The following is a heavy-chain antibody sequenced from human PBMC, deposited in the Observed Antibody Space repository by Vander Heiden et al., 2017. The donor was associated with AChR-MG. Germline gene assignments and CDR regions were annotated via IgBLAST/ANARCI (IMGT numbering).Heavy chain of an antibody. J-gene: IGHJ4*02. CDR2: INPSLDST. V-gene: IGHV1-46*03. CDR3: ARELTGSFYFDF. D-gene: IGHD1-26*01. Sequence: QVQLVQSGAEVKKPGASLKVSCKTSGFTFTNDHMHWVRQAPGQGLEWVGTINPSLDSTHYAQKFQGRVRMTRDTSTKTVYMDMTSLRPEDTAVYFCARELTGSFYFDFWGQGSLVTVSS. CDR1: GFTFTNDH.